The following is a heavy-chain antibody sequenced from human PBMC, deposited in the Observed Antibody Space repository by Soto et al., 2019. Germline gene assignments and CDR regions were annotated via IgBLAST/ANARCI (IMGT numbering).Heavy chain of an antibody. J-gene: IGHJ4*02. CDR1: GLTFSDYP. D-gene: IGHD1-26*01. Sequence: GSLRLSCAASGLTFSDYPMHWVRQAPGKGLEWVAVISYDGRVKYYVDSVKGRFTISRDDSKNTLYLQMNSLGVDDTAVYYCARDFIVGAPDYFDYWGQGTLVTVSS. CDR2: ISYDGRVK. CDR3: ARDFIVGAPDYFDY. V-gene: IGHV3-30*04.